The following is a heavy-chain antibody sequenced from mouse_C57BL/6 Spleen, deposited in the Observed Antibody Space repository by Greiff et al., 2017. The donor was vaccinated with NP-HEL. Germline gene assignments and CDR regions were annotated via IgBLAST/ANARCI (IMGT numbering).Heavy chain of an antibody. V-gene: IGHV1-59*01. Sequence: QVQLQQPGAELVRPGTSVKLSCKASGYTFTSYWMHWVKQRPGQGLEWIGVIDPSDSYTNYNQKFKGKATLTVDTSSSTAYMQLSSLTSEDSAVYYCARWIYYGSSSYFDYWGQGTTLTVSS. D-gene: IGHD1-1*01. CDR2: IDPSDSYT. J-gene: IGHJ2*01. CDR1: GYTFTSYW. CDR3: ARWIYYGSSSYFDY.